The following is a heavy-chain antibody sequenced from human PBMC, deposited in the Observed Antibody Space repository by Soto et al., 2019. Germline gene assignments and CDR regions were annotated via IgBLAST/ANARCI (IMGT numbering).Heavy chain of an antibody. J-gene: IGHJ5*02. CDR2: INPNSGGT. CDR3: ARFSAIVSGGDWFDP. V-gene: IGHV1-2*04. D-gene: IGHD2-21*01. Sequence: ASVKVSCKASGYTFTGYYMHWVRQAPGQGLEWMGWINPNSGGTNYAQKFQGWVTMTRDTSISTAYMELSRLRSDDTAVYYCARFSAIVSGGDWFDPWGQGTLVTAPQ. CDR1: GYTFTGYY.